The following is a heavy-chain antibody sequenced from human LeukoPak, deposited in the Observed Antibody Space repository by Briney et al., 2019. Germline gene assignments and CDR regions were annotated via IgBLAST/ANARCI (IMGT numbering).Heavy chain of an antibody. V-gene: IGHV1-46*01. CDR1: GYTFTSYY. D-gene: IGHD3-10*01. CDR3: ARFLYGSGSYGAFDI. CDR2: INPSGGST. Sequence: ASVKVSCKASGYTFTSYYMHWVRQAPGQGLEWMGIINPSGGSTSYAQKFQGRVTMTRDTSTSTVYMELSSLRSGDTAVYYCARFLYGSGSYGAFDIWGQGTMVTVSS. J-gene: IGHJ3*02.